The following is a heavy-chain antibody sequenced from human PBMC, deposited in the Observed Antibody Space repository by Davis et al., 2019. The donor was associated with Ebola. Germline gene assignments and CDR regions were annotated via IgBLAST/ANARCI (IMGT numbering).Heavy chain of an antibody. CDR3: ARAWDGDYHFDY. V-gene: IGHV4-34*01. D-gene: IGHD4-17*01. CDR2: IKYGGDT. J-gene: IGHJ4*02. Sequence: MPSETLSLTCAVYGGSLRTYYYSWIRQSPGKGLEWIGEIKYGGDTNYKLSLMSRATISVDMSRNQFSLKLTSVTAADTALYYCARAWDGDYHFDYWGQGTLVTDSS. CDR1: GGSLRTYY.